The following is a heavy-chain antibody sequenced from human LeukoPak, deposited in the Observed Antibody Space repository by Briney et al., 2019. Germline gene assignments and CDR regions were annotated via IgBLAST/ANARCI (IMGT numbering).Heavy chain of an antibody. Sequence: PGGSLRLSCAASGFTFSSYAMHWVRQAPGKGLEYVSAISSNGGSTYYANSVKGRFTISRDNSKNTLYLQMGSLRAEDMAVYYCARAGDTMVRGVDYYYGMDVWGQGTTVTVSS. V-gene: IGHV3-64*01. D-gene: IGHD3-10*01. CDR1: GFTFSSYA. CDR3: ARAGDTMVRGVDYYYGMDV. J-gene: IGHJ6*02. CDR2: ISSNGGST.